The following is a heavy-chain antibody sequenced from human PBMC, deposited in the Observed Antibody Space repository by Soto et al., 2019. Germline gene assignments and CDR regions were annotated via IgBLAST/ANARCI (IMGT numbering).Heavy chain of an antibody. CDR1: GFTFSSYS. D-gene: IGHD3-10*01. V-gene: IGHV3-21*01. CDR2: ISSSGTYI. Sequence: EVQLVESGGGLVKPGGSLRLSCAASGFTFSSYSMNWVRQAPGKGLEWVSSISSSGTYIYYADSVKGRFTISRDNAKNSLYLQMNSLRAEDTAVYYCAFAGSGSYSNVADAVDIWGQGTMVTVSS. J-gene: IGHJ3*02. CDR3: AFAGSGSYSNVADAVDI.